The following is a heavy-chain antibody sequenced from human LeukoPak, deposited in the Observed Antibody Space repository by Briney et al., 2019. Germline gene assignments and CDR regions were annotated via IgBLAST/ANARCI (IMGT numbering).Heavy chain of an antibody. J-gene: IGHJ2*01. CDR3: AIAATNYWYFDL. CDR2: INHSGST. CDR1: GGSFSGYY. D-gene: IGHD2-15*01. Sequence: SETLSLTCAVCGGSFSGYYWSWIRQPPGKGLEWIGEINHSGSTNYNPSLKSRVTISVDTSKNQFSLKLSSVTAADTAVYYCAIAATNYWYFDLWGRGTLVTVSS. V-gene: IGHV4-34*01.